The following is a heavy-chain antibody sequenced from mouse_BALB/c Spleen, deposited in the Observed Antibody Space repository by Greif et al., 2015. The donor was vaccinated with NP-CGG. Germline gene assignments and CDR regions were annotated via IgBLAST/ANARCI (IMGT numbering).Heavy chain of an antibody. Sequence: QVQLQQSGAELVRPGSSVKISCKASGYAFSSYWMNWVKQRPGQGLEWIGQIYPGDGDTNYNGKFKGKATLTADKSSSTAYMQLSSLTSEDSAVYFCAREEGFTTAPAYWGQGTLVTVSA. J-gene: IGHJ3*01. CDR3: AREEGFTTAPAY. V-gene: IGHV1-80*01. CDR2: IYPGDGDT. D-gene: IGHD1-2*01. CDR1: GYAFSSYW.